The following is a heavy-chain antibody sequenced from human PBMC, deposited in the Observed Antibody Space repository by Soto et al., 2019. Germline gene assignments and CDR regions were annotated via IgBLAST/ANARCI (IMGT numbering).Heavy chain of an antibody. V-gene: IGHV1-3*01. CDR1: GYTFTSYA. CDR2: INAGNGNT. J-gene: IGHJ4*02. CDR3: AREAFNGNLLAGALDY. Sequence: ASVKVSCKASGYTFTSYAMHWVRQAPGQRLEWMGWINAGNGNTKYSQKFQGRVTITRDTSASTAYMELSSLRSEDTAVYYCAREAFNGNLLAGALDYWGQGTLVTVSS. D-gene: IGHD1-7*01.